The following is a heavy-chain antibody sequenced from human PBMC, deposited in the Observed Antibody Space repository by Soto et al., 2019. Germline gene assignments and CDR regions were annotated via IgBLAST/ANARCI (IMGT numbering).Heavy chain of an antibody. V-gene: IGHV4-30-4*01. D-gene: IGHD6-6*01. J-gene: IGHJ4*02. CDR2: IYYSGST. CDR1: GGSISSGDYY. CDR3: AGDRSNSPDYFDY. Sequence: SETLSITCTVSGGSISSGDYYWSWIRQPPGKGLEWIGYIYYSGSTNYNPSLESRVTISVDTSKNHFSLKLSSVSAADTAVYYCAGDRSNSPDYFDYWGQGTLVTVSS.